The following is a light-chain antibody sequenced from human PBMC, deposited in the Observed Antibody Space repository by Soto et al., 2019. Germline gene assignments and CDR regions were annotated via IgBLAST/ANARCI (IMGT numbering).Light chain of an antibody. CDR2: DAS. J-gene: IGKJ1*01. CDR3: QQYNNWPRT. V-gene: IGKV3-15*01. CDR1: QSISNN. Sequence: MMTQSLATLSVSPGESATLSCRASQSISNNLAWYQQKPGQAPRLLTYDASTRATGIPDRFSGSGSGAEFTLTISSLQSEDLAVYYCQQYNNWPRTFGQGTKVDIK.